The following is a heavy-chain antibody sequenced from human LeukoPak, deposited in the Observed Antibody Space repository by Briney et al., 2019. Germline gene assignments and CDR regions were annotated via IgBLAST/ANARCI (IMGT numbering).Heavy chain of an antibody. CDR3: ARKVPNDSSGYYYRGQFDP. Sequence: SVKGSCKASGGTFSSYAISWVRQAPGQGLEWMGGIIPIFGTANYAQKFQGRVTITADKSTSTAYMELSSLRSEDTAVYYCARKVPNDSSGYYYRGQFDPWGQGTLVTVSS. CDR1: GGTFSSYA. V-gene: IGHV1-69*06. D-gene: IGHD3-22*01. J-gene: IGHJ5*02. CDR2: IIPIFGTA.